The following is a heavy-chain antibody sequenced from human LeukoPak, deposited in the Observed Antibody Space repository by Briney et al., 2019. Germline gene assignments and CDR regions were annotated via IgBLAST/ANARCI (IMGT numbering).Heavy chain of an antibody. CDR1: GFTFSIAW. V-gene: IGHV3-15*01. J-gene: IGHJ3*01. D-gene: IGHD3-3*01. Sequence: GGSLRLSCAASGFTFSIAWMSWVRQAPGKGLEWVGRIKSRGDGETRDYAAPVKDRFIISRDDSKNTLYLQMNSLRTEDTAIYYCAAVGEWLSNAFNAWGQGTLVTVSA. CDR2: IKSRGDGETR. CDR3: AAVGEWLSNAFNA.